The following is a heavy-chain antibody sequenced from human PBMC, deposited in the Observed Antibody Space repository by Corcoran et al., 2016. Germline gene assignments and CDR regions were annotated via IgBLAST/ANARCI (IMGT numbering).Heavy chain of an antibody. CDR1: GFTFSSYG. CDR2: IWYDGSNK. Sequence: QVQLVESGGGVVQPGRSLRLSCAASGFTFSSYGMHWVRQAPGKGLEWVAVIWYDGSNKYYADSVKGRFTISRDNSKNTLYLQMNSLRAEDTAVYYCAGERGVYSRALAWGGYYYGMDVWGQGTTVTVSS. V-gene: IGHV3-33*01. J-gene: IGHJ6*02. D-gene: IGHD4-4*01. CDR3: AGERGVYSRALAWGGYYYGMDV.